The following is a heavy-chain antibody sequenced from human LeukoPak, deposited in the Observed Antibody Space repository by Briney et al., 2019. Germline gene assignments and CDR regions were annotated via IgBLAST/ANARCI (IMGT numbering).Heavy chain of an antibody. Sequence: SETLSLTCTVSGGSISSSSYSWGWIRQPPGKGLEWIGSIYYSGSTYYNPSLKSRVTISVDTSKNQFSLKLSSVTAADTAVYYCARPSVAGSFSPDAFDIWGQGTMVTVSS. V-gene: IGHV4-39*01. CDR2: IYYSGST. CDR3: ARPSVAGSFSPDAFDI. CDR1: GGSISSSSYS. D-gene: IGHD6-19*01. J-gene: IGHJ3*02.